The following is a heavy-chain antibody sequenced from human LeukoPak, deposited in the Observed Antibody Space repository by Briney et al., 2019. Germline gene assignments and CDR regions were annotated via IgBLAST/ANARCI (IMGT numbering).Heavy chain of an antibody. J-gene: IGHJ3*01. CDR3: AGRGSSSGTFDV. V-gene: IGHV4-61*02. CDR2: IYTSGGT. CDR1: GGSISNLDYY. Sequence: SETLSLTCTVSGGSISNLDYYWTWIRQPAGKRLEWIGRIYTSGGTSYNPSLKSRVTMSVDKSKNQISLNLASLTAADTALYYCAGRGSSSGTFDVWGPGTFVTVSS. D-gene: IGHD2-2*01.